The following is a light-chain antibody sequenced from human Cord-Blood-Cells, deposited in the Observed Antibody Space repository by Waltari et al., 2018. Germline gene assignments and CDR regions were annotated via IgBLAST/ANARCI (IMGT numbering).Light chain of an antibody. Sequence: DIQMTQSPSSLSAYVGDRVTITCRASQCISSYLNWYQQKPGKAPKLLIYAASSLQRGGPSRFSGSGSGTDVTLTISSLQPEDFATYYCQQSYSTHPWTFGQGTKVEIK. CDR2: AAS. V-gene: IGKV1-39*01. CDR1: QCISSY. CDR3: QQSYSTHPWT. J-gene: IGKJ1*01.